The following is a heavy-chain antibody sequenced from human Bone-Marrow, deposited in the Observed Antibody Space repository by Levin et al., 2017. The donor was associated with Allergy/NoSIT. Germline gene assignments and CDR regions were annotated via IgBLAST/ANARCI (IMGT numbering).Heavy chain of an antibody. V-gene: IGHV3-9*01. J-gene: IGHJ4*02. Sequence: SLKISCAASGFTFGDYAMHWVRQAPGKGLEWVSGLSWNSGSIDYADSVKGRFTISRDNAKNSLYLEMSSLRAEDTASYYCAKDTGAYYDSSGTGFDYWGQGTLVTVSS. CDR2: LSWNSGSI. D-gene: IGHD3-22*01. CDR3: AKDTGAYYDSSGTGFDY. CDR1: GFTFGDYA.